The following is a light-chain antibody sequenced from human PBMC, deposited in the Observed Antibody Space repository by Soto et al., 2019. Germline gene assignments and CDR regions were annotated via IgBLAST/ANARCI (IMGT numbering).Light chain of an antibody. Sequence: DIHMTLSPSTLSGSVGDRDTLTCRVSQTLSSWLAWYQQKPGKAPKLLIYKASTLKSGVPSRFSGSGSGTEFTLTISSLQPDDFATYYCQHYNSYSEAFGQGTKVDIK. J-gene: IGKJ1*01. CDR1: QTLSSW. V-gene: IGKV1-5*03. CDR3: QHYNSYSEA. CDR2: KAS.